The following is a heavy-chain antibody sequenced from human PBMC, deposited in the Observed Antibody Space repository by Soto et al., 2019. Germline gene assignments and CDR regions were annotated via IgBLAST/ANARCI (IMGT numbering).Heavy chain of an antibody. CDR2: ISGSSSYI. J-gene: IGHJ6*03. CDR1: GFSFTDYS. D-gene: IGHD2-2*01. Sequence: EVQLVESGGGLVKPGGSLRLSCAASGFSFTDYSMNWVRQAPGKGLEWVSSISGSSSYIYYADSLKGRFTVSRDNAERSLFLQMNSLGAEDTAVYYCARVGAYCSGTGCRDYYHYMDVWGKGTTVTVSS. V-gene: IGHV3-21*01. CDR3: ARVGAYCSGTGCRDYYHYMDV.